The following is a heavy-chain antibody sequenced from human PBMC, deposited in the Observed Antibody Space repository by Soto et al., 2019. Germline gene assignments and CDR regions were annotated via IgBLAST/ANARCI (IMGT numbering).Heavy chain of an antibody. V-gene: IGHV4-39*01. Sequence: SETLSLTCTVSSGSISVTDVFWGWVRQPPGKGLEWIGNVDYSGTAYFSPSLATRVTFHVDTSKNQFSLTLYSVTAADTAVYYCARITGRHLDYWGQGILVTV. CDR3: ARITGRHLDY. CDR2: VDYSGTA. CDR1: SGSISVTDVF. D-gene: IGHD1-20*01. J-gene: IGHJ4*02.